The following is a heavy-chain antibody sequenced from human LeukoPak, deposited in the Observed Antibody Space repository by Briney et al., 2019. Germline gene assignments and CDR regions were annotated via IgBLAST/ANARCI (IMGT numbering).Heavy chain of an antibody. J-gene: IGHJ4*02. V-gene: IGHV3-30*18. D-gene: IGHD3-10*01. CDR1: GFTFSSYG. Sequence: GGSLRLSCAASGFTFSSYGMHWVRQAPGKGLEWVAVISYDGSNKYYADSVKGRFTISRDNPKNTLYLQMNSLRAEDTAVYYCAKGLRPLRPLVLLWFGVDYWGQGTLVTVSS. CDR3: AKGLRPLRPLVLLWFGVDY. CDR2: ISYDGSNK.